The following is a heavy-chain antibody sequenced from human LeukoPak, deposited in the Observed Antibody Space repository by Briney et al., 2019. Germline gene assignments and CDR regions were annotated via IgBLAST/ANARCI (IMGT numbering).Heavy chain of an antibody. J-gene: IGHJ4*02. D-gene: IGHD3-22*01. Sequence: SETLSLTCTVSGGSISSYDWSWIRQPPGKGLEWIGYIYYSGSTNDNTSLKSRGTISVDTSKNQSSLKLSSVTAADTAVYYCARRYYYDSSGYYDYWGQGTLVTVSS. CDR3: ARRYYYDSSGYYDY. V-gene: IGHV4-59*08. CDR1: GGSISSYD. CDR2: IYYSGST.